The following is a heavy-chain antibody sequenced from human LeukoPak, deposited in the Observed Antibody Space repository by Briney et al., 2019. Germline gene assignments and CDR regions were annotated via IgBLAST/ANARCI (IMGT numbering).Heavy chain of an antibody. V-gene: IGHV1-69*13. Sequence: GASVKISCKASGGTFSSYAISWVRQAPGQGLEWMGGIIPIFGTANYAQKFQGRVTITADESTSTAYMELSSLRSEDTAVYYCARDQGDYAFDYWGQGTLVTVSS. J-gene: IGHJ4*02. D-gene: IGHD4-17*01. CDR2: IIPIFGTA. CDR3: ARDQGDYAFDY. CDR1: GGTFSSYA.